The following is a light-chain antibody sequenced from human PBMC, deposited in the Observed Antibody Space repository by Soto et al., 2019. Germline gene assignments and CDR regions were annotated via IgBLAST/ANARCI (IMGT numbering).Light chain of an antibody. J-gene: IGKJ1*01. CDR1: QSFPSTY. V-gene: IGKV3-20*01. CDR3: QQYNSYSLWA. CDR2: GTS. Sequence: FSHSPAILSFAPGEIATLACRASQSFPSTYFAWYQQKAGQPPRLLISGTSNRATGIPDRFSGSGSGTEFTLTISSLQPDDFATYYCQQYNSYSLWAFGQGTKVDIK.